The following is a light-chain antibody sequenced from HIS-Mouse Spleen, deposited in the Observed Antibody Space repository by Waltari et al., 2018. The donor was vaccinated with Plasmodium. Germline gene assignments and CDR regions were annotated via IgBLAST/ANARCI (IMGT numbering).Light chain of an antibody. CDR3: QVWDSSSDHVV. CDR1: KIVSKS. V-gene: IGLV3-21*02. Sequence: SYVLTQPPSVSVAPGQPARITCGGDKIVSKSVQWYQQKPGQAPVLVVYDDSDRPSGIPERFSGSNSGNTATLTISRVEAGDEADYYCQVWDSSSDHVVFGGGTKLTVL. CDR2: DDS. J-gene: IGLJ2*01.